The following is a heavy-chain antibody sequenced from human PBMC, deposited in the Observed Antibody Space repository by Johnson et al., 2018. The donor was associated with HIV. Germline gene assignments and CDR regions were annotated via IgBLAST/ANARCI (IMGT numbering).Heavy chain of an antibody. J-gene: IGHJ3*02. Sequence: VQLVESGGGVVQPGRSLRLSCAASGFTFSSYAMHWVRQAPGKGLEWVAVISYDGSNKYYADSVKGRFTISRDNAKNSLYLQVNSLRAEDTAVYYCARDHYYDSSGYHEGDAFDIWGQGTMVTVSS. CDR3: ARDHYYDSSGYHEGDAFDI. CDR2: ISYDGSNK. D-gene: IGHD3-22*01. CDR1: GFTFSSYA. V-gene: IGHV3-30*04.